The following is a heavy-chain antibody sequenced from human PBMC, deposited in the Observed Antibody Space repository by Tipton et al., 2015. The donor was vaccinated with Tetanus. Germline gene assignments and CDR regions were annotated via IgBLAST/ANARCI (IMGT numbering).Heavy chain of an antibody. J-gene: IGHJ4*02. CDR1: GRSLSGSTYY. CDR3: ARANYNFPKKGPFDS. D-gene: IGHD3-3*01. V-gene: IGHV4-39*07. Sequence: TLSLTCAVSGRSLSGSTYYWGWIRQPPGKGLEWIGGFYYSGSSYYSPSLKSRVAISMDTSKNQISLKLTSVTAADTAVYYCARANYNFPKKGPFDSWAQGTLVIVSS. CDR2: FYYSGSS.